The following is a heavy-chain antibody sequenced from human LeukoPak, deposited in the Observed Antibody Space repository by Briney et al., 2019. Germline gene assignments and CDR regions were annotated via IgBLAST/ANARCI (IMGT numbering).Heavy chain of an antibody. V-gene: IGHV3-11*01. CDR2: ISSSGSTI. CDR1: GFTFSDYY. J-gene: IGHJ5*02. D-gene: IGHD5-18*01. Sequence: GGSLRLSCAASGFTFSDYYMSWIRQAPGKGLEGVSYISSSGSTIYYADSVKGRFTISRDNAKNSLYLQMNSLRAEDTAVYYCARDMFTAMVTWGGFDPWGQGTLVTVSS. CDR3: ARDMFTAMVTWGGFDP.